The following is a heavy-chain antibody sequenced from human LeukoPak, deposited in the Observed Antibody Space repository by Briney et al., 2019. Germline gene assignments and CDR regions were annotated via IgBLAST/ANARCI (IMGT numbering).Heavy chain of an antibody. D-gene: IGHD6-13*01. Sequence: ASVKVSCKASGGTFSSYAISWVRQAPGQGLEWMGGIIPIFGTANYAQKFQGRVTITADESTSTAYMELSSLRSEDTAVYYCARDYSSSSRFDYYYYYGMDVWGQGTTVTASS. V-gene: IGHV1-69*13. CDR3: ARDYSSSSRFDYYYYYGMDV. CDR1: GGTFSSYA. J-gene: IGHJ6*02. CDR2: IIPIFGTA.